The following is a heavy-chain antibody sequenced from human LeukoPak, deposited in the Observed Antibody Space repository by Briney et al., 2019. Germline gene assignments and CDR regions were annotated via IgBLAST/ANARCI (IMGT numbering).Heavy chain of an antibody. CDR3: ARHVAIGIRAFDF. J-gene: IGHJ3*01. D-gene: IGHD1-14*01. CDR1: GFTFSSYG. Sequence: GRSLRLSCVASGFTFSSYGMHWVHQAPGKGLEWVAVIWYDGSNKYYADSVKGRFTISRDNSMNMLYLQMNSLRAEDTALYYCARHVAIGIRAFDFWGQGTLVTVSS. CDR2: IWYDGSNK. V-gene: IGHV3-33*01.